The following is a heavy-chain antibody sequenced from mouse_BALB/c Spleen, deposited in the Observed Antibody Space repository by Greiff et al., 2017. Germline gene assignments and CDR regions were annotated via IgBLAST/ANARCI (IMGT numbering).Heavy chain of an antibody. J-gene: IGHJ4*01. CDR3: ARGRFYAMDY. CDR2: IYPGDGDT. CDR1: GYAFSSYW. Sequence: VQRVESGAELVRPGSSVKISCKASGYAFSSYWMNWVKQRPGQGLEWIGQIYPGDGDTNYNGKFKGKATLTADKSSSTAYMQLSSLTSEDSAVYFCARGRFYAMDYWGQGTSVTVSS. V-gene: IGHV1-80*01.